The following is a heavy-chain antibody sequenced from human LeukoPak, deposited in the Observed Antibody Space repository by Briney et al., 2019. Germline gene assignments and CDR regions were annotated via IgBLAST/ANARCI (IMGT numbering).Heavy chain of an antibody. CDR3: ARASGYDYIWGSYRQNWFDP. J-gene: IGHJ5*02. D-gene: IGHD3-16*02. V-gene: IGHV3-74*01. Sequence: SGGSLRLSCAASGFTFSSYWMHWVRQAPGKGLVWVSRINSDGSSTSYADSVKGRFTISRDNAKNSLYLQMNSLRAEDTAVYYCARASGYDYIWGSYRQNWFDPWGQGTLVTVSS. CDR1: GFTFSSYW. CDR2: INSDGSST.